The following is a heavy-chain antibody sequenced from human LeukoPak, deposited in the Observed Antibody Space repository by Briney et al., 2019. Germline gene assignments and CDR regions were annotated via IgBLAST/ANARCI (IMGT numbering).Heavy chain of an antibody. CDR1: GCSIGSFD. CDR2: ICTNGST. J-gene: IGHJ4*02. V-gene: IGHV4-4*07. CDR3: ARGSGSYPPPAY. Sequence: WETLCLTCTVSGCSIGSFDWSWIRQAAGKGLEWIWGICTNGSTNDNPALVSGITMSVDTSKNQFSLKLRSVAAADPAVYYCARGSGSYPPPAYWGQGTLVTVSS. D-gene: IGHD3-10*01.